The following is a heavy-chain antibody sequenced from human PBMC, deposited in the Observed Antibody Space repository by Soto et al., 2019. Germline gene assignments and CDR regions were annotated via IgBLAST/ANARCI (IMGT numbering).Heavy chain of an antibody. J-gene: IGHJ4*02. D-gene: IGHD3-3*01. CDR3: VTQRVESADY. Sequence: QVQLVESGGGVVQPGRSLRLSCTVSGLTFSSHGMHWVRQAPGKGLEWVAVIWYDGSNKYYTDSVKGRFTVSRDNSKNMVHLQMNSLRAEDTAVYYCVTQRVESADYWGQGALVTVS. CDR1: GLTFSSHG. V-gene: IGHV3-33*08. CDR2: IWYDGSNK.